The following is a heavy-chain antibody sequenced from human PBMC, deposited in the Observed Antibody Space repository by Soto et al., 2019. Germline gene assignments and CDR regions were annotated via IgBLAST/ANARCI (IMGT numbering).Heavy chain of an antibody. CDR2: INHSGRT. Sequence: QVQLQQWGAGLLKPSETLSLTCAVYGGSFSGYYWSWLRQPQGKGLEWIGEINHSGRTNYNPSLKSRVTISVDTSKNQFSLKLSSVTAADTAVYYCARVVRERRGAWGETWFDPWGQGTLVTVSS. J-gene: IGHJ5*02. CDR3: ARVVRERRGAWGETWFDP. CDR1: GGSFSGYY. D-gene: IGHD3-10*01. V-gene: IGHV4-34*01.